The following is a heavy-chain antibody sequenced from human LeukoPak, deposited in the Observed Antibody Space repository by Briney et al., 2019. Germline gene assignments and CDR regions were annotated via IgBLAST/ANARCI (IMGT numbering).Heavy chain of an antibody. Sequence: GGSLRLSCAASGFTFSSYSMNWVRQAPGKGLEWVSSISSSSSYIYYADSVKGRFTISRDNAKNSLYLQMNSLRAEDTAVYYCARGPITIFGVVIPLDYWGQGTLVTVSS. D-gene: IGHD3-3*01. J-gene: IGHJ4*02. CDR1: GFTFSSYS. V-gene: IGHV3-21*01. CDR3: ARGPITIFGVVIPLDY. CDR2: ISSSSSYI.